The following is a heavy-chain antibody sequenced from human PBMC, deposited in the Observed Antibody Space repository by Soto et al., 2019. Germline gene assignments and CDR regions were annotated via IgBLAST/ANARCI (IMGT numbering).Heavy chain of an antibody. Sequence: QVQLVESGGGVVQPGRSLRLSCAASGFTFSNYGMHWVRQAPGKGLEWVAVILNDGSNRYHADSVKDRFTISRDNSKNTLYLQMNSLRAEDTAVYYCAREDEYWGKGMDVWGQGTTVTVS. CDR1: GFTFSNYG. CDR2: ILNDGSNR. V-gene: IGHV3-33*01. J-gene: IGHJ6*02. D-gene: IGHD3-16*01. CDR3: AREDEYWGKGMDV.